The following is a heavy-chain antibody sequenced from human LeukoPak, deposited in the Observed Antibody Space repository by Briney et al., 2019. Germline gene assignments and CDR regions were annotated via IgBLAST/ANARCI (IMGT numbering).Heavy chain of an antibody. CDR1: GGTFSSYA. CDR3: ATVYSGYGSGSHNDY. CDR2: IIPIFGTA. D-gene: IGHD3-10*01. J-gene: IGHJ4*02. Sequence: SVKVSCKASGGTFSSYAISWVRQAPGQGLEWMGGIIPIFGTANYAQKFQGRVTITADESTSTAYMELSSLRSEDTAVYYCATVYSGYGSGSHNDYWGQGTLVTVSS. V-gene: IGHV1-69*01.